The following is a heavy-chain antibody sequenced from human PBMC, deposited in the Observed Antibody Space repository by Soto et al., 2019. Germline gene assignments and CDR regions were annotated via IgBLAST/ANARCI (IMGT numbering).Heavy chain of an antibody. V-gene: IGHV3-11*05. CDR1: GFTFSDYY. CDR2: ISSSSSYT. J-gene: IGHJ4*02. CDR3: ARDHHRYSGYDYVEY. Sequence: GGSLRLSCVASGFTFSDYYMSWIRQAPGKGLEWVSYISSSSSYTNYADSVKGRFTISRDNAKNSLYLQMNSLRAKDTAVYYCARDHHRYSGYDYVEYWGQGTRVTVSS. D-gene: IGHD5-12*01.